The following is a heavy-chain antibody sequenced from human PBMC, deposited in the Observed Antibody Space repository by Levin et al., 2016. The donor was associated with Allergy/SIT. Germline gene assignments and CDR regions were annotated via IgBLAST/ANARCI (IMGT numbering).Heavy chain of an antibody. CDR3: AREYCSGGSCYSGYSYGMDV. J-gene: IGHJ6*02. V-gene: IGHV3-21*01. CDR1: GFTFSSYS. CDR2: ISSSSSYI. D-gene: IGHD2-15*01. Sequence: GESLKISCATSGFTFSSYSMNWVRQAPGKGLEWVSSISSSSSYIYYADSVKGRFTISRDNAKNSLYLQMNSLRAEDTAVYYCAREYCSGGSCYSGYSYGMDVWGQGTTVTVSS.